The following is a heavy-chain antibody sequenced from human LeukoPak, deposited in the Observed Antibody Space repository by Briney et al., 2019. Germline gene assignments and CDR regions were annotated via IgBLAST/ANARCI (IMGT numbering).Heavy chain of an antibody. Sequence: SETLSLTCAVYGGSFSGYYWSWIRQPPGKGLEWIGEINHSGSTNYNPSLKSRVTISVDTSKNQFSLKLSSVTAADTAVCYCARLRPGVDYWGQGTLVTVSS. CDR3: ARLRPGVDY. V-gene: IGHV4-34*01. J-gene: IGHJ4*02. CDR2: INHSGST. D-gene: IGHD3-10*01. CDR1: GGSFSGYY.